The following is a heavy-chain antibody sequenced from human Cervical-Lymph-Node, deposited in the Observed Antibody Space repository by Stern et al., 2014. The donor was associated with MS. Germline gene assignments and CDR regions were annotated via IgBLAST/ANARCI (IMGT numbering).Heavy chain of an antibody. CDR2: IFSSGST. Sequence: QLQLQESGPGLVKPSQTLSLTCTVSGGSISSGAYYWTWIRQHPEKGLEWIGNIFSSGSTRYSPSLTSRIIISSDTSRNQFALKLSSVTAADTAVYYCARGSWEPPQHTGVLDIWGQGTMVTVSS. V-gene: IGHV4-31*03. J-gene: IGHJ3*02. D-gene: IGHD1-26*01. CDR1: GGSISSGAYY. CDR3: ARGSWEPPQHTGVLDI.